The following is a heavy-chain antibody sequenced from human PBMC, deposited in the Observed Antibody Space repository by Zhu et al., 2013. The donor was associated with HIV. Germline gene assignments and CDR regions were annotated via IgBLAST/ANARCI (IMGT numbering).Heavy chain of an antibody. Sequence: QVQLVQSGAEVKMPGASVKVSCGASGYTFTGYYIHWVRQAPGQGLEWMGWINPNSGDTNYVQKFQGRVTMTRDTSISTAYVELSRLRADDTAVYYCARSRIVGTTIGGFWGQGALVTVSS. D-gene: IGHD1-26*01. CDR3: ARSRIVGTTIGGF. V-gene: IGHV1-2*02. CDR1: GYTFTGYY. CDR2: INPNSGDT. J-gene: IGHJ1*01.